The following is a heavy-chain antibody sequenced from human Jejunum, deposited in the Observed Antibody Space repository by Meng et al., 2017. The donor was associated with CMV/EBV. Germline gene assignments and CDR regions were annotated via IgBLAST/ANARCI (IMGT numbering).Heavy chain of an antibody. J-gene: IGHJ6*02. CDR2: IYHSGST. V-gene: IGHV4-38-2*02. D-gene: IGHD2-15*01. Sequence: SSGYYWGWIRQPPGKGLEWIGSIYHSGSTYYNPSLKSRVTISVDTSKNQFSLKLSSVTAADTAVYYCARASYCSGGSCYSNYGMDVWGQGTTVTVSS. CDR1: SSGYY. CDR3: ARASYCSGGSCYSNYGMDV.